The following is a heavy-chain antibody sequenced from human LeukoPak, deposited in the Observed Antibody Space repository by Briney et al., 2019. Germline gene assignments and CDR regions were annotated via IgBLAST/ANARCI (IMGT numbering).Heavy chain of an antibody. CDR2: ISSSSSYI. J-gene: IGHJ3*02. Sequence: GGSLRLSCAASGFTFSSYSMNWVRQAPGKGLEWVSSISSSSSYIYYADSVKGRFTISRDNAKNSLYLQMNSQRAEDTAVYYCARGWKRGAFDIWGQGTMVTVSS. CDR1: GFTFSSYS. D-gene: IGHD2-15*01. CDR3: ARGWKRGAFDI. V-gene: IGHV3-21*01.